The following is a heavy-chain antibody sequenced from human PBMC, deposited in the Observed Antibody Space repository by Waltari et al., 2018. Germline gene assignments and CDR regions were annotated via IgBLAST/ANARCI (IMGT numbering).Heavy chain of an antibody. CDR3: ASLNDAFYYFDY. Sequence: QVQLVQSGAEVKKPGSSVKVSCKASGGTFSSYAISWVRQAPGQGLEWMGRIIPILGIANYAQKFQGRVTITADKSTSTAYMELSSLRSEDTAVYYCASLNDAFYYFDYWGQGILVTVSS. CDR2: IIPILGIA. V-gene: IGHV1-69*09. J-gene: IGHJ4*02. CDR1: GGTFSSYA.